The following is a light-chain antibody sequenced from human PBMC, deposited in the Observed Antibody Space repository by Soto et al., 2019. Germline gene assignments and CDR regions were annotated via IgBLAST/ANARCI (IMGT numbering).Light chain of an antibody. CDR1: QSVSSY. Sequence: ELVLTQSPVTLSVSPGERVTLSCRASQSVSSYLAWYQQKPGQAPRLLIYDASNRATGIPARFSGSGSGTDFTLTISRLEPEDFAVYYCQQYGSSPETFGQGTKV. J-gene: IGKJ1*01. CDR2: DAS. V-gene: IGKV3-20*01. CDR3: QQYGSSPET.